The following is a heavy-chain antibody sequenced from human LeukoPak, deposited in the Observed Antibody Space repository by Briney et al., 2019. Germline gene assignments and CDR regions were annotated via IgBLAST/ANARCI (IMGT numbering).Heavy chain of an antibody. J-gene: IGHJ4*02. Sequence: GGSLRLSCAASGFTFSSYSMNWVRQAPGKGLEWVSSISSSSSYIYYADSVKGRFTISRDNAKNALFLQMNSLRAEDTAVCYCARDTDEFYFDYWGQGTLVTVSS. V-gene: IGHV3-21*01. CDR1: GFTFSSYS. D-gene: IGHD3-10*01. CDR3: ARDTDEFYFDY. CDR2: ISSSSSYI.